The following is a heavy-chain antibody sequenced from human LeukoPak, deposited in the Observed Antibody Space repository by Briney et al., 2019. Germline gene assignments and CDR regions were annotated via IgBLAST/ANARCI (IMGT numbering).Heavy chain of an antibody. CDR2: ISTSGRT. V-gene: IGHV3-23*01. CDR3: ARDLDSSGYYHVVDS. CDR1: GFTFSSYA. D-gene: IGHD3-22*01. Sequence: PGGSLSLSCADSGFTFSSYAMSWVRQAPGKGLEWVSLISTSGRTHYADSVQGRFTISRDNSKNTLSLHMNSLRAEDTAVYYCARDLDSSGYYHVVDSWGQGALVTVSS. J-gene: IGHJ4*02.